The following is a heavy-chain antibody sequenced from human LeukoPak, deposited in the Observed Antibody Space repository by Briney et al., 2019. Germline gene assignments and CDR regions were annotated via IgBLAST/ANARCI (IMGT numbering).Heavy chain of an antibody. V-gene: IGHV4-4*07. J-gene: IGHJ4*02. CDR3: ARGDAVASYNYFDC. D-gene: IGHD6-19*01. Sequence: PSETLSLTCTVSGDSISSSYWSWIRQPAGQGLEWIGRIYISGNSDYNPSLKSRVTMSVDTSKNQFSLKLTSVTAADTAVYYCARGDAVASYNYFDCWGQGTLVTVSS. CDR2: IYISGNS. CDR1: GDSISSSY.